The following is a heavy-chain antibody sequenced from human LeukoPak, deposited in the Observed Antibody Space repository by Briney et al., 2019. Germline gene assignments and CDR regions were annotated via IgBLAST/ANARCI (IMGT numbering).Heavy chain of an antibody. J-gene: IGHJ4*02. CDR3: ARHVPMDTAMVFDY. V-gene: IGHV4-4*02. D-gene: IGHD5-18*01. Sequence: SETLSLTCAVSGGSISSSNWWSWVRQPPGKGLEWIGEIYHSGSTNYNPSLKSRVTISVDTSKNQFSLKLSSVTAADTAVYYCARHVPMDTAMVFDYWGQGTLVTVSS. CDR1: GGSISSSNW. CDR2: IYHSGST.